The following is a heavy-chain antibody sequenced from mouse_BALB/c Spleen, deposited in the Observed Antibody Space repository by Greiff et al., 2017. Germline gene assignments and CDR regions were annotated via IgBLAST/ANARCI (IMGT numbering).Heavy chain of an antibody. V-gene: IGHV5-6*01. CDR1: GFTFTSYG. J-gene: IGHJ3*01. CDR3: ARESRITTIDNLAY. Sequence: DVHLVESGGDLVKPGGSLKLSCAASGFTFTSYGMPWVRQTPDQRLEWVATISSGGSYTYYPESVKGRFTISGDTAKNTLYMQMSSLKSEDTAMYYCARESRITTIDNLAYWGQGTLVTVSA. CDR2: ISSGGSYT. D-gene: IGHD1-1*01.